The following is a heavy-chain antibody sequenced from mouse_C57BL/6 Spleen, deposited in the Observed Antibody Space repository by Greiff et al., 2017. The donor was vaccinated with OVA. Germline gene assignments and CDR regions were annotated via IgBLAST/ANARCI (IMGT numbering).Heavy chain of an antibody. CDR3: ARRGYYGSSYEDAMDY. CDR2: IDPNSGGT. J-gene: IGHJ4*01. D-gene: IGHD1-1*01. V-gene: IGHV1-72*01. CDR1: GYTFTSYW. Sequence: KESCKASGYTFTSYWMHWVKQRPGRGLEWIGRIDPNSGGTKYNEKFKSKATLTVDKPSSTAYMQLSSLTSEDSAVYYCARRGYYGSSYEDAMDYWGQGTSVTVSS.